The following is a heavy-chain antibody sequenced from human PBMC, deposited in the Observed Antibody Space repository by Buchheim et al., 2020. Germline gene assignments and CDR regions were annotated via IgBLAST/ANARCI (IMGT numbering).Heavy chain of an antibody. CDR2: ITLDGSNK. CDR3: ARDRGLYDTTGASDY. D-gene: IGHD3-22*01. CDR1: GFTFNTYW. J-gene: IGHJ4*02. V-gene: IGHV3-7*01. Sequence: EVQLLESGGALVLPGGSLRLSCAASGFTFNTYWMTWVRQAPGKGLEWVSTITLDGSNKYYLDSVRGRFTISRDNAKNSLSLQMNNLRVEDTAVYYCARDRGLYDTTGASDYWGQGT.